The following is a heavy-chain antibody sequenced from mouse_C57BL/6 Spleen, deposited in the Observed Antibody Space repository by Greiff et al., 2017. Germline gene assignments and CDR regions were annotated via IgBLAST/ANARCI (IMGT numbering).Heavy chain of an antibody. D-gene: IGHD2-4*01. CDR3: ARAEFDYDEAAWFAY. CDR1: GFTFSDYG. J-gene: IGHJ3*01. CDR2: ISSGSSTI. Sequence: EVMLMESGGGLVKPGGSLKLSCAASGFTFSDYGMHWVRQAPEKGLEWVAYISSGSSTIYYADTVKGRFTISRDNAKNTLFLQMTSLRSEDTAMYYCARAEFDYDEAAWFAYWGQGTLVTVSA. V-gene: IGHV5-17*01.